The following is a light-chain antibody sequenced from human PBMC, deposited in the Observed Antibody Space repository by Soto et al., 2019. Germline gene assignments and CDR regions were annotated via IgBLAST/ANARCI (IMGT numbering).Light chain of an antibody. Sequence: DIQMTQSPSTLPASVGDRVTITCRASQTIGDWLAWYQQKPGKVPKLLIYKASTLEGGVPSRFSGSGSGTEFTLTISRLQPDDFATYYCQQSHFYWTFGQGTKVEIK. CDR2: KAS. CDR3: QQSHFYWT. J-gene: IGKJ1*01. CDR1: QTIGDW. V-gene: IGKV1-5*03.